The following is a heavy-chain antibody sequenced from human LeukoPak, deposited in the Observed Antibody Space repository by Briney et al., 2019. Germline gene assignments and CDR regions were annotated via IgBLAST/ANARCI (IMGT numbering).Heavy chain of an antibody. CDR1: GGSFSGYY. CDR3: AGMTTVTSPYYYYYGMDV. V-gene: IGHV4-34*01. CDR2: SNNSGST. D-gene: IGHD4-17*01. J-gene: IGHJ6*02. Sequence: SETLSLTCAVYGGSFSGYYWSWIRLPPGKGLEWIGESNNSGSTNYNPSLKSRVTISVDTSKNQFSLKLSSVTAADTAVYYCAGMTTVTSPYYYYYGMDVWGQGTTVTVSS.